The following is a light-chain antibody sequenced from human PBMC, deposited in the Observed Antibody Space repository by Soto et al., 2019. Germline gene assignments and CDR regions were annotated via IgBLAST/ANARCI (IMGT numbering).Light chain of an antibody. V-gene: IGKV1-39*01. J-gene: IGKJ4*01. CDR1: QTISTS. Sequence: DIQMTQSPCSLSASVGDRVTLTCRASQTISTSLNWYQQTAGKAPQLLIYSASSLHSGVPSRFSGTGSGTDFTLTISSLQPEDFATYYCQQSFTSPLTFGGGTKVEIK. CDR3: QQSFTSPLT. CDR2: SAS.